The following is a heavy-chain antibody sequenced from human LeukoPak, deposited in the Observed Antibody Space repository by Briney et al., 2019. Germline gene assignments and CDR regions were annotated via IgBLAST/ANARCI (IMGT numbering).Heavy chain of an antibody. V-gene: IGHV4-39*01. CDR1: GGSISSYY. D-gene: IGHD2-2*01. CDR3: ARPHCSSTSCYAYGMDV. CDR2: IYYSRST. Sequence: PSETLSLTCTVSGGSISSYYWGWIRQPPGKGLEWIGSIYYSRSTYYNPSLKSRVTISVDTSKNQFSLKLSSVTAADTAVYYCARPHCSSTSCYAYGMDVWGQGTTVTVSS. J-gene: IGHJ6*02.